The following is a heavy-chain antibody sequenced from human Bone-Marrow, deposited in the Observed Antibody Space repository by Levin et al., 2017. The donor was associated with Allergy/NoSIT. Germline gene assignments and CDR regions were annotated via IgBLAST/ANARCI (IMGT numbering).Heavy chain of an antibody. V-gene: IGHV4-59*01. Sequence: SETLSLTCTVSGGSISSYYWSWIRQPPGKGLEWIGYIYYSGSTNYNPSLKSRVTISVDTSKNQFSLKLSSVTAADTAVYYCARLYSGSYGDAGWFDPWGQGTLVTVSS. D-gene: IGHD1-26*01. CDR2: IYYSGST. CDR1: GGSISSYY. CDR3: ARLYSGSYGDAGWFDP. J-gene: IGHJ5*02.